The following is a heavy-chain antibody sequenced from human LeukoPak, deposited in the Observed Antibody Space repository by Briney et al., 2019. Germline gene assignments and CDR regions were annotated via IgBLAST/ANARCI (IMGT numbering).Heavy chain of an antibody. CDR2: MNPNSGNT. CDR1: GYTFTSYD. Sequence: ASVKVSCKASGYTFTSYDINWVRQATGQGLEWMGWMNPNSGNTGYAQKFQGRVTMTRNTSISTAYMELSSLRSEDTAVYYCARVMRPDLFGVVTALDYRGQGTLVTVSS. D-gene: IGHD3-3*01. CDR3: ARVMRPDLFGVVTALDY. V-gene: IGHV1-8*01. J-gene: IGHJ4*02.